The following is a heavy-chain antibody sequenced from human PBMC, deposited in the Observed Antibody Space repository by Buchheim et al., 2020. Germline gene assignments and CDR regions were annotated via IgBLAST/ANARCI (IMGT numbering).Heavy chain of an antibody. CDR3: ARNGPYNLDN. D-gene: IGHD1-14*01. J-gene: IGHJ4*02. Sequence: QVQLQESGPGLVKTSGTLSLTCAVSGDSISSRDWWSWVRQPPGKGLEWIGEIYHGGGTNYNPSLKSRVTISGDTSRNQFSPKLSSVTAADTAVYYCARNGPYNLDNWGQGT. CDR2: IYHGGGT. CDR1: GDSISSRDW. V-gene: IGHV4-4*02.